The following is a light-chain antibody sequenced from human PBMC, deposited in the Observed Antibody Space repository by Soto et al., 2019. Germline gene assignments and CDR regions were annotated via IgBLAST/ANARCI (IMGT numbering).Light chain of an antibody. CDR2: DVN. Sequence: QSVLTQPRSVSGSPGQSVTFSCTGTSGDTGAYNYVSWYQFHPGKAPKMIIYDVNKRPSGVPDRFSGSKSGNTASLTISWLQAEDEADYYCCSYAHTSRVFGGGTKLTVL. J-gene: IGLJ3*02. CDR3: CSYAHTSRV. CDR1: SGDTGAYNY. V-gene: IGLV2-11*01.